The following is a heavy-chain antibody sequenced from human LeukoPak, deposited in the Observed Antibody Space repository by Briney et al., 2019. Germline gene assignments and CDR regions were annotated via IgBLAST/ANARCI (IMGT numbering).Heavy chain of an antibody. Sequence: GGSLRLSCAASGFTFSSYGMSWVRQAPGKGLEWVANINQGGRESYYVDSVEGRFTISRDNAKNSLYLQMDSLRAEDTAVFYCARAATTGTVDYWGQGTLVTVSS. CDR1: GFTFSSYG. CDR3: ARAATTGTVDY. J-gene: IGHJ4*02. CDR2: INQGGRES. D-gene: IGHD1-1*01. V-gene: IGHV3-7*01.